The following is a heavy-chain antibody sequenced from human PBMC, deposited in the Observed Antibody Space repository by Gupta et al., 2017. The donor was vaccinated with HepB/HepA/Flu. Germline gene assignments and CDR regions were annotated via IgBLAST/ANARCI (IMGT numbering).Heavy chain of an antibody. CDR2: IDQKGNVK. CDR3: VSWGSGLND. Sequence: ELPLVESGGGLVQPWGSLTVSCPVSGFSLSTFWMNWVRQTPGKGLEWVANIDQKGNVKRYVDSGGGRVTVSRDNAKNSLFMKMNSLGVDDTAIYYCVSWGSGLNDWGQGTRVTGSS. V-gene: IGHV3-7*01. CDR1: GFSLSTFW. J-gene: IGHJ4*02. D-gene: IGHD6-25*01.